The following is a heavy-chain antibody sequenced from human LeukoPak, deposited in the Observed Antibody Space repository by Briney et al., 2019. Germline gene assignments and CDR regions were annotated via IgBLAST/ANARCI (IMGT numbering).Heavy chain of an antibody. D-gene: IGHD6-19*01. CDR2: ISSNGGST. CDR1: GFTFSSYA. CDR3: ARGSPVAAADP. V-gene: IGHV3-64*01. Sequence: DPGGSLRLSCAASGFTFSSYAMHWVRQAPGKGLEYVSAISSNGGSTYYANSVKGRFTISRDNSKNTLYLQMGSLRAEDMAVYYCARGSPVAAADPWGQGTLVTVSS. J-gene: IGHJ5*02.